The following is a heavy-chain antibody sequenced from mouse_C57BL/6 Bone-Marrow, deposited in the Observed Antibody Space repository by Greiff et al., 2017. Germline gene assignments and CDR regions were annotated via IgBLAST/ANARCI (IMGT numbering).Heavy chain of an antibody. J-gene: IGHJ3*01. CDR1: GYTFTNYW. V-gene: IGHV1-63*01. CDR2: IYPGGGYT. Sequence: QVQLQQSGAELVRPGTSVKMSCKASGYTFTNYWIGWAKQRPGHGLEWSGDIYPGGGYTNYNEKFKGKATLTADKSSSTAYMQFSSLTSEDSAIYYCARGDDYETSFAYWSQGTLVTVSA. CDR3: ARGDDYETSFAY. D-gene: IGHD2-4*01.